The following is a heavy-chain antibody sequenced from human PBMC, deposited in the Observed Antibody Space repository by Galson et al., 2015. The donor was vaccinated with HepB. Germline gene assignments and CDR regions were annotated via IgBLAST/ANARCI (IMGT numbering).Heavy chain of an antibody. CDR1: GGSISRSDW. V-gene: IGHV4-4*02. D-gene: IGHD6-19*01. Sequence: SLTCAVSGGSISRSDWWSWVRQPPGKGLEWIGGISHSGSTNYNPSLMSRVTISVDTSKNQFSLKVRSVTAADTAVYYCAKKSWLSRYNWFDPWGQGTLVTVSS. J-gene: IGHJ5*02. CDR2: ISHSGST. CDR3: AKKSWLSRYNWFDP.